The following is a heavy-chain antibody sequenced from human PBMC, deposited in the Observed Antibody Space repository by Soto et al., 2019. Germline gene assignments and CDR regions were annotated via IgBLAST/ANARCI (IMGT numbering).Heavy chain of an antibody. Sequence: PSETLSLTCTVSGGSISSGGYYWSWIRQHPGKGLEWIGYIYYSGSTNYNPSLKSRVTISVDTSKNQFSLKLSSVTAADTAVYYCARADDYGDYVFDYWGQGTLVTVSS. V-gene: IGHV4-61*08. D-gene: IGHD4-17*01. CDR2: IYYSGST. CDR3: ARADDYGDYVFDY. J-gene: IGHJ4*02. CDR1: GGSISSGGYY.